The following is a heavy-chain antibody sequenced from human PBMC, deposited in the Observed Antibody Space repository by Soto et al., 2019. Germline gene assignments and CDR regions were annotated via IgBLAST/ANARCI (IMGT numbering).Heavy chain of an antibody. J-gene: IGHJ6*02. CDR2: IIPIFDTA. CDR1: GGTFSSYA. V-gene: IGHV1-69*12. Sequence: QVQLVQSGAEVKKPGSSVKVSCKTSGGTFSSYAISWVRQAPGQGLEWMGGIIPIFDTANYAQKFQGRVTLTADESXXTXYXXLSRLRYEDTAVYYCARHDCISTSCYYYYYYSMDVWGQGTTVTVSS. D-gene: IGHD2-2*01. CDR3: ARHDCISTSCYYYYYYSMDV.